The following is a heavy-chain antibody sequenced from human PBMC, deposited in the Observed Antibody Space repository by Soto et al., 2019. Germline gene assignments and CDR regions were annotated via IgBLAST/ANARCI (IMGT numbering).Heavy chain of an antibody. J-gene: IGHJ4*02. CDR2: ISAYNGNT. Sequence: QVPLVQSGAEVKKPGASVKVSCKASGYTFTSYGISWVRQAPGQGLEWMGWISAYNGNTNYAQKLQGRVTMTTDTSTSTAYMELRSLRSDDTAVYYCARDLIRGMVRGVMVDYWGQGTLVTVSS. D-gene: IGHD3-10*01. CDR1: GYTFTSYG. V-gene: IGHV1-18*01. CDR3: ARDLIRGMVRGVMVDY.